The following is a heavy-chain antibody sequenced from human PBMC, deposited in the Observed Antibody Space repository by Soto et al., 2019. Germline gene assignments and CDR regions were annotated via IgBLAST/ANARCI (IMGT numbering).Heavy chain of an antibody. CDR1: GYSISRGYY. J-gene: IGHJ5*02. Sequence: PSETLSLTCAVSGYSISRGYYWGWIRQPPGEGLEWIGSIYHSGSTFYNPSLKSRVTISVDTSKNQFSLKLTSVTAADTAVYYCARVGVTMVRGARGRDWFDPWGQGTLVTVSS. V-gene: IGHV4-38-2*01. CDR2: IYHSGST. D-gene: IGHD3-10*01. CDR3: ARVGVTMVRGARGRDWFDP.